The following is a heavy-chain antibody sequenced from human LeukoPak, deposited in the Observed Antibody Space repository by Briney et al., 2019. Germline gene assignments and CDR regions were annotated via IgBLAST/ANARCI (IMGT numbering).Heavy chain of an antibody. CDR2: INHSGGT. J-gene: IGHJ3*02. CDR3: ARLLVIDAFDI. D-gene: IGHD2-8*02. CDR1: GGSFSGYY. V-gene: IGHV4-34*01. Sequence: SETLSLTCAVYGGSFSGYYWSWIRQPPGKGLEWIGEINHSGGTNYNPSLKSRVTISVDTSKNQFSLKLSSVTAADTAVYYCARLLVIDAFDIWGQGTMVTVSS.